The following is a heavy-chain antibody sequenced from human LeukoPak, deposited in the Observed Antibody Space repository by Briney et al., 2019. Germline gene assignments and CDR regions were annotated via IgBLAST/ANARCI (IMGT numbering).Heavy chain of an antibody. CDR2: ISAYSGEK. Sequence: ASVKVSCKPPGYTFNNYGITWVRQAPGQGLEWMGWISAYSGEKDYAQKFQDRVTMTTDTTTKTAYMELGNLKSDDTAFYYCARCSPSRTNSNSYYFETTKKNAFDIWGLGTMVTVSS. CDR3: ARCSPSRTNSNSYYFETTKKNAFDI. J-gene: IGHJ3*02. CDR1: GYTFNNYG. D-gene: IGHD3-22*01. V-gene: IGHV1-18*04.